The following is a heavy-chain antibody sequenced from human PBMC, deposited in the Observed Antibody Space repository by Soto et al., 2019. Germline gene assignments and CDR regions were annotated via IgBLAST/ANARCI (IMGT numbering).Heavy chain of an antibody. D-gene: IGHD1-1*01. Sequence: GGSLRLSCAASGFTFNTFAMTWVRQAPGRGLEWVSRINKSGGSRYYADSVKGRFTVSRDNSNNTLYLQMNSLRAEDTAIYFCAKGEEMPTIPFDYWGQGAQVTVSS. V-gene: IGHV3-23*01. CDR2: INKSGGSR. CDR1: GFTFNTFA. CDR3: AKGEEMPTIPFDY. J-gene: IGHJ4*02.